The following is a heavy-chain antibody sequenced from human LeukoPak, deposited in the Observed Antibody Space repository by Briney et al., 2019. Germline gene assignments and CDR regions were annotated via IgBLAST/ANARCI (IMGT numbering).Heavy chain of an antibody. D-gene: IGHD6-6*01. Sequence: SETLSLTCTVSGGSISSYYWSWIRQPPGKGLEWIGYIYYSGSTYYNPSLKSRVTISVDTSKNQFSLKLSSVTAADTAVYYCARAPYSSSSVDYWGQGTLVTVSS. V-gene: IGHV4-59*12. CDR3: ARAPYSSSSVDY. J-gene: IGHJ4*02. CDR2: IYYSGST. CDR1: GGSISSYY.